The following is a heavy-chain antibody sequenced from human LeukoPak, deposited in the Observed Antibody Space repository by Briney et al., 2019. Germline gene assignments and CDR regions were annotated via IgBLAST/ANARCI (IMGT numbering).Heavy chain of an antibody. CDR3: AKVIWPNGDGALDM. V-gene: IGHV3-30*02. D-gene: IGHD7-27*01. Sequence: GGSPRLSCAASGFTFNSHGMHWVRQAPGKGLEWVAFIRFDESKIHYVDSVKGRFTIPRDISKNTLYRQMDSLRAEDTAVYYCAKVIWPNGDGALDMWGQGTMVTVSS. CDR2: IRFDESKI. CDR1: GFTFNSHG. J-gene: IGHJ3*02.